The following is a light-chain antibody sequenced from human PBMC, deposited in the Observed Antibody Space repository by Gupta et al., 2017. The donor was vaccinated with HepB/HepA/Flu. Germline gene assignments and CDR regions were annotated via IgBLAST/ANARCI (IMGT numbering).Light chain of an antibody. V-gene: IGLV1-44*01. Sequence: QSVLTQPPSASGTPGQRVTISRSGSSSNIGSNAVNWYQQLPGAAPKLLICSSDQRPSGVPDRFSGSKSGTSASLAISGLQSEDEADYYCAAWDDSLKEDVFGGGTKLTVL. CDR3: AAWDDSLKEDV. CDR2: SSD. CDR1: SSNIGSNA. J-gene: IGLJ2*01.